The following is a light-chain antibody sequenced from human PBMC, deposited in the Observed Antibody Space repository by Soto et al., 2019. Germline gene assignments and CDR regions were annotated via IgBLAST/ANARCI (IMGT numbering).Light chain of an antibody. V-gene: IGLV1-36*01. J-gene: IGLJ2*01. Sequence: QSVLTQPPSVSEAPRQRVIISCSGSTSNTGNNAVSWYQQLPGKAPKLLIYFDDLLPSGVSDRFSGSKSGTSASLAISGLQSEDEADYYCAAWDVSLGGVIFGGGTKLTVL. CDR1: TSNTGNNA. CDR2: FDD. CDR3: AAWDVSLGGVI.